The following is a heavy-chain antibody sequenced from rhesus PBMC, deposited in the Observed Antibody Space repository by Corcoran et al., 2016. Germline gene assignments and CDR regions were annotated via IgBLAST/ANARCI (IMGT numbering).Heavy chain of an antibody. CDR1: GGSVSSSNW. CDR2: FSGSSGST. D-gene: IGHD5-12*01. CDR3: ARDTCDY. V-gene: IGHV4-65*01. Sequence: QVQLQESGPGLVKPSETLSLTCAVPGGSVSSSNWWSWIRQPPGKGLEWIGYFSGSSGSTYYNPSLKNRVTISTDTSKDQFSLKLSSVTAADTAVYYCARDTCDYWGQGVLVTVSS. J-gene: IGHJ4*01.